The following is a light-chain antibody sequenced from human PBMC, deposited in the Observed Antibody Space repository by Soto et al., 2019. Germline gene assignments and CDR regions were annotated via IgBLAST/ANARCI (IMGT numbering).Light chain of an antibody. J-gene: IGLJ2*01. CDR3: SSYAGSNTVV. Sequence: QSALTQPPSASGSPRQSVTISCTGTSSDVGGYKFVSWYQHHPGKAPKLLIFEVNKRPSGVPDRFSGSKSGNTASLTVSGLQVEDEADYYCSSYAGSNTVVFGGGTKLTV. CDR1: SSDVGGYKF. V-gene: IGLV2-8*01. CDR2: EVN.